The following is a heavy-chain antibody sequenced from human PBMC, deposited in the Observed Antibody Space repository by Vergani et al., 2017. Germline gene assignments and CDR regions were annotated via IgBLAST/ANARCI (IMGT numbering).Heavy chain of an antibody. V-gene: IGHV4-59*01. CDR2: IYYSGST. CDR3: ASLQTRYGSSTSCYDWFDP. D-gene: IGHD2-2*01. Sequence: QVQLQESGPGLVKPSETLSLTCTVSGGSISSYYWSWIRQPPGKGLEWIGYIYYSGSTNYNPSLKSRVTISVDTSKNQFSLKLSSVTAADTAVYYCASLQTRYGSSTSCYDWFDPWGQGTLVTVSS. CDR1: GGSISSYY. J-gene: IGHJ5*02.